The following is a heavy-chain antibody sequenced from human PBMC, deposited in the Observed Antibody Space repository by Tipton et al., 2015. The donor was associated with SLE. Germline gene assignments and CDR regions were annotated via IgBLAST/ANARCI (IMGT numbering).Heavy chain of an antibody. D-gene: IGHD6-19*01. Sequence: TLSLTCTVSGGSISSYRWSWIRQPPGKGLEWIGYIYYSGSTNYNPSLKSRVTMSIDTSKNQFSLRLRSVTAADTAVYYCARQGGQWLDFDYWGQGTLVTVSS. CDR2: IYYSGST. V-gene: IGHV4-59*08. CDR3: ARQGGQWLDFDY. CDR1: GGSISSYR. J-gene: IGHJ4*02.